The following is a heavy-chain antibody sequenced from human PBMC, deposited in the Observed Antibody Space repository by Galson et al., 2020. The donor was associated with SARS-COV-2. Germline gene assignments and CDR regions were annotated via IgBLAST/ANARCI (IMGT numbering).Heavy chain of an antibody. D-gene: IGHD1-26*01. Sequence: AGGSLRLSCTGSGFIFSDYSFSWVRQAPGKGLEWVSLISGSGVHIDDSDSAKGRFTISRDNAQNTLYLQMQSLRAEDTAVYYCARGRMVGRPSQWVPVYYDAMDVWGQGTPVTVSS. V-gene: IGHV3-21*01. CDR2: ISGSGVHI. CDR1: GFIFSDYS. CDR3: ARGRMVGRPSQWVPVYYDAMDV. J-gene: IGHJ6*02.